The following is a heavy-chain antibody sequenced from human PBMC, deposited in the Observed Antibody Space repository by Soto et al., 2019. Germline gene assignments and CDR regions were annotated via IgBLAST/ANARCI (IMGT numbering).Heavy chain of an antibody. D-gene: IGHD2-21*02. CDR3: ARAEVVTYAFDI. CDR1: GGSISSYY. Sequence: SETLSLTCTVSGGSISSYYWSWIRQPLGKGLEWIGYIYYSGSTNYNPSLKSRVTISVDTSKNQFSLKLSSVTAADTAVYYCARAEVVTYAFDIWGQGTMVTVSS. CDR2: IYYSGST. J-gene: IGHJ3*02. V-gene: IGHV4-59*01.